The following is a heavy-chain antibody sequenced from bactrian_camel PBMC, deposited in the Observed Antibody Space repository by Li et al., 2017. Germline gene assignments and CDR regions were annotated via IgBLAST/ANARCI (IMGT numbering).Heavy chain of an antibody. J-gene: IGHJ4*01. CDR3: VRAMGGVGVSIFDQ. V-gene: IGHV3S10*01. CDR1: GFTFSTFG. CDR2: IYTGDGRT. D-gene: IGHD3*01. Sequence: VQLVESGGGLVQPGGSLRLSCGASGFTFSTFGMSWIRQAPGKGLEWMSSIYTGDGRTRSVDSVKGRFRISRDNAKNTVYLQMNSLKPADTAVYYCVRAMGGVGVSIFDQWGQGTQVTVS.